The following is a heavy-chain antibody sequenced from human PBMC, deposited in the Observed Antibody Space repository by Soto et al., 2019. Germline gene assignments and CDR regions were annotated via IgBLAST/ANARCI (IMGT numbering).Heavy chain of an antibody. J-gene: IGHJ3*02. CDR3: ARIVDGYNSGGGAFDI. CDR2: IYSGGSK. D-gene: IGHD3-22*01. CDR1: GFTVSSNY. V-gene: IGHV3-53*02. Sequence: EVQLVETGGGLIQPGGSLRLSCAASGFTVSSNYMSWVRQAPGKGLEWVSVIYSGGSKYYADSVKGRFTISRDNTKTTRYLQMNSLRAEDTAVYYCARIVDGYNSGGGAFDIWGQGRMVTVSS.